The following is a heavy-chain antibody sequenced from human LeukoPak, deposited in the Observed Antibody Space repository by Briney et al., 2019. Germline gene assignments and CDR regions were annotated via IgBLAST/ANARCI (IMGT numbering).Heavy chain of an antibody. CDR1: GFTVDSSC. Sequence: GGSLRLSCAASGFTVDSSCLSWVRQAPVKGLEWVSTIYTGGNTYYAASVKGRFTISRDFSKNTVFLHMNSLRAEDTAMYYCAGGDDSGYYDYFDYWGQGALVTVSS. D-gene: IGHD3-22*01. J-gene: IGHJ4*02. CDR2: IYTGGNT. V-gene: IGHV3-53*01. CDR3: AGGDDSGYYDYFDY.